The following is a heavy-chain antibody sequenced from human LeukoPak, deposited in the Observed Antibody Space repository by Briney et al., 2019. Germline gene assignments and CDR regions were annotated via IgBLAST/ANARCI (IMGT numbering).Heavy chain of an antibody. V-gene: IGHV1-2*02. Sequence: APVKVSCKASGYTFTGYYMHWVRQAPGQGLEWMGWINPNSGGTNYAQKFQGRVTMTRDTSISTAYMELSRLRSDDTAVYYCARDIAYSSGQDYWGQGTLVTVSS. CDR2: INPNSGGT. CDR3: ARDIAYSSGQDY. J-gene: IGHJ4*02. D-gene: IGHD6-19*01. CDR1: GYTFTGYY.